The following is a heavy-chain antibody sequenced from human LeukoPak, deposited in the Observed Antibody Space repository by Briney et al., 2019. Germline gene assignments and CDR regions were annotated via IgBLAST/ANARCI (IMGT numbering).Heavy chain of an antibody. CDR2: INWRAGRT. Sequence: GGSLRLSCVVSGLNFEDYGMSWVRQGPGKGLEWVSGINWRAGRTGYADSVKGRFTISRDNAKNSLYLQMNSLRAEDTAFYYCTRGGPAYCGADCYDFDYWGQGPLVTVSS. V-gene: IGHV3-20*04. J-gene: IGHJ4*02. D-gene: IGHD2-21*02. CDR1: GLNFEDYG. CDR3: TRGGPAYCGADCYDFDY.